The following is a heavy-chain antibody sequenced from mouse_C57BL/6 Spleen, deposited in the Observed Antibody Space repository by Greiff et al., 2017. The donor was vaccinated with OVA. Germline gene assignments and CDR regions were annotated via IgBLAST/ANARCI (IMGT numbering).Heavy chain of an antibody. V-gene: IGHV1-69*01. CDR2: IDPSDSYT. CDR3: AREGAGAWFAY. Sequence: VQLQQPGAELVMPGASVKLSCKASGYTFTSYWMHWVKQRPGQGLEWIGEIDPSDSYTNYNQKFKGKSTLTVDKSSSTAYMQLSSLTSEDSAVYYCAREGAGAWFAYWGQGTLVTVSA. J-gene: IGHJ3*01. CDR1: GYTFTSYW. D-gene: IGHD3-3*01.